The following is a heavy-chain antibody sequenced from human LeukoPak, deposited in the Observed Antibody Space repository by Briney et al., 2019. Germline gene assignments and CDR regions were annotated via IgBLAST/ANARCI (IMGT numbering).Heavy chain of an antibody. CDR1: GYTFTSYD. CDR3: ARDRMYYDFWSDYTLPDYGMDV. CDR2: MNPNSGNT. D-gene: IGHD3-3*01. V-gene: IGHV1-8*01. J-gene: IGHJ6*02. Sequence: ASVKVSCKASGYTFTSYDINWVRQATGQGLEWMGWMNPNSGNTGYAQKFQGRVTMTRNTSISTAYMELSSLRSEDTAVYYCARDRMYYDFWSDYTLPDYGMDVWGQGTTVTVSS.